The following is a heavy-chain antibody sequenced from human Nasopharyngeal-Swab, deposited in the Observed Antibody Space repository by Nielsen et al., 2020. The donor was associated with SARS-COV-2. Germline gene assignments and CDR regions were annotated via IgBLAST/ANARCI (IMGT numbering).Heavy chain of an antibody. CDR2: IYYSGST. CDR3: ARDIGTPAYPRYYYYGMDV. J-gene: IGHJ6*02. V-gene: IGHV4-31*02. Sequence: WIRQPPGKGLEWIGYIYYSGSTYYNPSLKGRVTISVDTSKNQFSLKLSSATAADTAVYYCARDIGTPAYPRYYYYGMDVWGQGTTVTVSS. D-gene: IGHD1-1*01.